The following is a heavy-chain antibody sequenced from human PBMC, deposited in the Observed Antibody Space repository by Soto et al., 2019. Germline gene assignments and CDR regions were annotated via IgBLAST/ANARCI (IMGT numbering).Heavy chain of an antibody. CDR3: ASMTTVTSNDY. V-gene: IGHV3-53*01. D-gene: IGHD4-17*01. CDR2: IYSGGST. J-gene: IGHJ4*02. Sequence: PGESLKISCAASGFTVSSNYMSWVRQAPGKGLEWVSVIYSGGSTYYADSVKGRFTISRDNSKNTLYLQMNSLRAEDTAVYYCASMTTVTSNDYWGQGTLVTVSS. CDR1: GFTVSSNY.